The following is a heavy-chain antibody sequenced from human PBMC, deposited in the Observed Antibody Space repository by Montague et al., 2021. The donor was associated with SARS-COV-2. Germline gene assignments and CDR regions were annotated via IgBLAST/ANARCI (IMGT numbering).Heavy chain of an antibody. Sequence: SETLSLTCTVSGGSISHDNWGWSRQPPRAGLELMWHGSNNRGTRYSPSLKSRVTISTDTSKNQFSLMMASVTAADTAVYFCARAPPYYGFASWGQGTLVTVSS. D-gene: IGHD3-3*01. J-gene: IGHJ4*02. CDR1: GGSISHDN. CDR2: GSNNRGT. CDR3: ARAPPYYGFAS. V-gene: IGHV4-59*01.